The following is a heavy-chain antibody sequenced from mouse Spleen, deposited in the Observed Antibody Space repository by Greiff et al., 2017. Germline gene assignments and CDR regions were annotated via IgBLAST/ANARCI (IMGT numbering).Heavy chain of an antibody. Sequence: VQLVESGPELVKPGASVKISCKASGYAFSSSWMNWVKQRPGKGLEWIGRIYPGDGDTNYNGKFKGKATLTADKSSSTAYMQLSSLTSEDSAVYFCARSRWVFDYWGQGTTLTVSS. CDR3: ARSRWVFDY. CDR2: IYPGDGDT. V-gene: IGHV1-82*01. D-gene: IGHD1-1*02. CDR1: GYAFSSSW. J-gene: IGHJ2*01.